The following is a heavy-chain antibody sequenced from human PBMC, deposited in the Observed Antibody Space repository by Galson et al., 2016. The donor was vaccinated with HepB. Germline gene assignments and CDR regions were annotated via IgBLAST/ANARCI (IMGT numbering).Heavy chain of an antibody. CDR1: GYTFTTYW. CDR3: ARQGRYHFESKGDY. CDR2: IDPSDYDT. J-gene: IGHJ4*02. D-gene: IGHD3-3*02. Sequence: QSGAEVKKPGESLKIFCKASGYTFTTYWITWVRQVPGKGLEWVGRIDPSDYDTNYNPSFFGQVTISTDRSISTAYLQWSSLKASDSAIYNCARQGRYHFESKGDYWGPGTLVTVSS. V-gene: IGHV5-10-1*01.